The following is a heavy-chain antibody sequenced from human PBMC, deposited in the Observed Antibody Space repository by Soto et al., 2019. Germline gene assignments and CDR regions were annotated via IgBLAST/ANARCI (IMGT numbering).Heavy chain of an antibody. J-gene: IGHJ6*02. CDR3: ARDTSPVVPAAIPYYYYGMDV. CDR2: ISSSSSYT. V-gene: IGHV3-11*06. D-gene: IGHD2-2*01. CDR1: GFTFIDYY. Sequence: GGSLRLSCAASGFTFIDYYMSWIRQAPGKGLEWVSYISSSSSYTNYADSVKGRFTISRDNAKNSLYLQMNSLRAEDTAVYYCARDTSPVVPAAIPYYYYGMDVWGQGTTVTVSS.